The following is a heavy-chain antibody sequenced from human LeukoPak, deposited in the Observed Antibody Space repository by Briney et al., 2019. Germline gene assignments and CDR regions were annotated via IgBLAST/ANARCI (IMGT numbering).Heavy chain of an antibody. J-gene: IGHJ4*02. V-gene: IGHV3-23*01. Sequence: HAGGSLTLSCAASGFTFSTYATSWVRHAPGEGLEWGSTIRGSGESTHYADSVQGRFPISSYKSLYTVYLQMDSLRGDDTAVYYCAKERISYTTSPGELSHWGQGTLVIVSS. CDR1: GFTFSTYA. CDR2: IRGSGEST. D-gene: IGHD2/OR15-2a*01. CDR3: AKERISYTTSPGELSH.